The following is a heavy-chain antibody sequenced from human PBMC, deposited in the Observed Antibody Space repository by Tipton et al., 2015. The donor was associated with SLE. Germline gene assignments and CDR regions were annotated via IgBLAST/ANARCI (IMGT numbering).Heavy chain of an antibody. CDR2: IKEGGSEK. CDR3: AREGEEWLDYNGMDV. V-gene: IGHV3-7*05. CDR1: GFTFSSYW. J-gene: IGHJ6*02. Sequence: SLRLSCAASGFTFSSYWMSWVRQAPGKGLEWVANIKEGGSEKYYVDSVKGRFTISRDNAKNSLYLQMNSLRAEDTAVYYCAREGEEWLDYNGMDVWGQGTTVTVSS. D-gene: IGHD6-19*01.